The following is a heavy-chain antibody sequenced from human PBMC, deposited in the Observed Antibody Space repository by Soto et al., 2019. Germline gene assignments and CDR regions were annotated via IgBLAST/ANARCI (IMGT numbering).Heavy chain of an antibody. CDR3: ARGSHYDFWRSYYLSGASDI. CDR2: INAGNGNT. D-gene: IGHD3-3*01. Sequence: ASVKVSCKASGYTFTSYAMHWVRQAPGQRLEWMGWINAGNGNTKYSQKFQGRVTITRDTSASTAYMELSSLRSEDTAVYYCARGSHYDFWRSYYLSGASDIRGQGTMVTVSS. V-gene: IGHV1-3*01. CDR1: GYTFTSYA. J-gene: IGHJ3*02.